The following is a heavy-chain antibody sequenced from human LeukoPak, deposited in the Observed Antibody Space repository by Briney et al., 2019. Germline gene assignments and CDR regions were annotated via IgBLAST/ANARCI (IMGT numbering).Heavy chain of an antibody. CDR2: INPNSGGT. CDR1: GYTFTGYY. CDR3: AMWDPDYCSSTSCYETGDY. D-gene: IGHD2-2*01. Sequence: ASVKVSCKASGYTFTGYYMHWVRQAPGQGLEWMGWINPNSGGTNYAQKFQGRVTMTRDTSISTAYMELSRLRSDDTAVYYCAMWDPDYCSSTSCYETGDYWGQGTLVTVSS. J-gene: IGHJ4*02. V-gene: IGHV1-2*02.